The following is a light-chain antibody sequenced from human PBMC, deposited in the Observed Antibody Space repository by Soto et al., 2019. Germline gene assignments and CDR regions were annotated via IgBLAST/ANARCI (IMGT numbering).Light chain of an antibody. CDR3: HQYITSPLT. Sequence: DIQMTQSPSTLSASVGDSVSITCRASQSIHIWLAWYQQKPGKAPKLLIYKASNLQNGVPSRFSGSGSGTEFTLTISSLQPDDFANYYCHQYITSPLTFGGGTKVEIK. CDR2: KAS. CDR1: QSIHIW. J-gene: IGKJ4*01. V-gene: IGKV1-5*03.